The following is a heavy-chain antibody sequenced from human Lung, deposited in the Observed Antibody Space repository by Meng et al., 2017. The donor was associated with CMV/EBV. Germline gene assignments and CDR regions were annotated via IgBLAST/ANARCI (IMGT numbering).Heavy chain of an antibody. D-gene: IGHD1-26*01. CDR2: ISNYNDYI. CDR3: ARDFRTAGSRMGRDV. CDR1: GFTFNYYS. V-gene: IGHV3-21*01. J-gene: IGHJ6*02. Sequence: GESLKISCTASGFTFNYYSMNWVRQAPGKGLEWVSYISNYNDYIYYTDSVKGRFTIFRDNDKNSLYLQMDNLRVDDTALYYCARDFRTAGSRMGRDVWGQGTTVTGSS.